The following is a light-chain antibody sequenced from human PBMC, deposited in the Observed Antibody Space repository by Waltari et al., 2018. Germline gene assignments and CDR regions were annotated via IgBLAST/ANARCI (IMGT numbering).Light chain of an antibody. CDR2: AGT. Sequence: QSALTQPASVSGSPGQSTTISCTGTSSDVGSYNLVSWYQQYPGKAPKLMIYAGTKRPSGVSNRFSGSKSGNTASLTISGLQAEDEADYYCCSYAGTSTYVFGTGTKVTVL. J-gene: IGLJ1*01. CDR3: CSYAGTSTYV. V-gene: IGLV2-23*01. CDR1: SSDVGSYNL.